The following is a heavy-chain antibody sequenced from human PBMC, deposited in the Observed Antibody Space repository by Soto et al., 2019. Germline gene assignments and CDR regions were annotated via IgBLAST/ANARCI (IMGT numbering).Heavy chain of an antibody. CDR2: ISGSGGST. Sequence: EVQLLESGGGLVQPGGSLRLSCAASGFTFSSYAMSWVRQAPGKGLEWVSAISGSGGSTYYADSVKGRFTISRDNSKNTLYLQMNSLRAEDTAVYYCAKDQQGMEETDDYAPEYFQHWGQGTLVTVSS. V-gene: IGHV3-23*01. D-gene: IGHD2-2*01. CDR3: AKDQQGMEETDDYAPEYFQH. CDR1: GFTFSSYA. J-gene: IGHJ1*01.